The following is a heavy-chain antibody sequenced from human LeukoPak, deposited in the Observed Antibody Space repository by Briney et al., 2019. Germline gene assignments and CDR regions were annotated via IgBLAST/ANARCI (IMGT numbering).Heavy chain of an antibody. CDR3: ARDEFWGGYYRSYYGMDV. J-gene: IGHJ6*02. CDR1: GFTFSSYW. V-gene: IGHV3-7*01. Sequence: GGSLRLSCAASGFTFSSYWMSWVRQAPGKGLEWVANIKQDGSEKDYVDSVKGRFTISRDNAKNSLYLQMNSLRVEDTAVYYCARDEFWGGYYRSYYGMDVWGQGTTVTVSS. D-gene: IGHD3-3*01. CDR2: IKQDGSEK.